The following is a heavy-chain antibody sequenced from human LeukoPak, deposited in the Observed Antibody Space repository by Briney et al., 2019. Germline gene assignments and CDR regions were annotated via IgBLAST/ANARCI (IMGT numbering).Heavy chain of an antibody. D-gene: IGHD3-10*01. Sequence: GSLRLSCVASGFTVSSNYMSWVRPAPGKGLEWVFYSGGSTYYADSVKGRFTISRDNSKNTLYLQMNSLRAEDTAVYYCASGSGSYRTPYYYMDVWGTGTTVTVSS. J-gene: IGHJ6*03. V-gene: IGHV3-53*01. CDR2: YSGGST. CDR3: ASGSGSYRTPYYYMDV. CDR1: GFTVSSNY.